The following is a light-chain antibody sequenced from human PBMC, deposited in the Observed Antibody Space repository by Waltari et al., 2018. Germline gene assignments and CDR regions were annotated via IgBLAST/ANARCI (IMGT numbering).Light chain of an antibody. CDR1: SSDVGGYNF. J-gene: IGLJ2*01. Sequence: QSALTQPASVSGSPGPSTTISCTGTSSDVGGYNFVSLYQQHPGKAPELLIYDVSKRPSGVSNPFSGSKSGNTASLTISGLQAEDEADYYCSSYTSSSTVVFGGGTKLTVL. V-gene: IGLV2-14*01. CDR2: DVS. CDR3: SSYTSSSTVV.